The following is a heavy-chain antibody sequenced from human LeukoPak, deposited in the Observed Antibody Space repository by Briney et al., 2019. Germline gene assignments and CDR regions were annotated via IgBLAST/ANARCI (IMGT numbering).Heavy chain of an antibody. CDR2: MNPNSGST. Sequence: GASVKVSCKASGYTFTSYDINWVRQATGQGLEWMGWMNPNSGSTGYAQKFQGRVTMTRNTARSTVYMALSDLRSEDTAVYYCARLPDYYGSGSYNHWGQGTLVTVSS. CDR1: GYTFTSYD. D-gene: IGHD3-10*01. CDR3: ARLPDYYGSGSYNH. V-gene: IGHV1-8*01. J-gene: IGHJ5*02.